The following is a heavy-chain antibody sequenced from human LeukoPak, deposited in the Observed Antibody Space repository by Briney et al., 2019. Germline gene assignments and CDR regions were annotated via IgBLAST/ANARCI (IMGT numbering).Heavy chain of an antibody. CDR3: ARVGGVPYFDY. CDR2: IKQDGSEK. Sequence: GGSLRLSCAASGFSFSSYWMSWVRRAPGKGLEWVANIKQDGSEKYYVDSVKGRFTISRDNAKNSLYLQMNSLRAEDTAVYYCARVGGVPYFDYWGQGTLVTVSS. CDR1: GFSFSSYW. D-gene: IGHD4-23*01. J-gene: IGHJ4*02. V-gene: IGHV3-7*01.